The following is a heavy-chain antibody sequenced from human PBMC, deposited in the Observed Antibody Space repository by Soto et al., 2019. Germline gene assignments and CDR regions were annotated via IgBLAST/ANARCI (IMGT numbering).Heavy chain of an antibody. CDR1: GFTFSSYG. Sequence: GGSLRLSCAASGFTFSSYGMHWVRQAPGKGLEWVAVISYDGSNKYYADSVKGRFTISRDNSKNTLYLQMNSLRAEDTAVYYCAKDRAYCGGDCGVYYYYYGMDVWGQGTTVTVSS. CDR3: AKDRAYCGGDCGVYYYYYGMDV. J-gene: IGHJ6*02. V-gene: IGHV3-30*18. D-gene: IGHD2-21*02. CDR2: ISYDGSNK.